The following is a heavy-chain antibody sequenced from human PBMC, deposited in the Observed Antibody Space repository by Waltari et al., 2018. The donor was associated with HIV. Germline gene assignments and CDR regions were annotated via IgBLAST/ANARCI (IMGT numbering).Heavy chain of an antibody. J-gene: IGHJ4*02. Sequence: EVQLVQSGAEVKKPGESLKISCKGSGYSFTSYWIGWVRQMPGKGLEWMGIIYPGDSETRYSPSFQGQVTISADKSISTAYLQWSSLKASDTAMYYCARGLNVWFRDPVPFDYWGQGTLVTVSS. CDR3: ARGLNVWFRDPVPFDY. CDR2: IYPGDSET. V-gene: IGHV5-51*01. CDR1: GYSFTSYW. D-gene: IGHD3-10*01.